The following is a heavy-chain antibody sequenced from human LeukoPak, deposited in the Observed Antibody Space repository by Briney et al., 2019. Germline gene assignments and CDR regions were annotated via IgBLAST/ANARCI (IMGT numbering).Heavy chain of an antibody. D-gene: IGHD5-24*01. CDR3: AKDLSGDGYNWGIFDS. CDR2: VRADGGTT. Sequence: GGSLRLSCAASGFTFDDYAMHWVRQAPGKGLEWVSVVRADGGTTFYADSVQGRFTISKDNSKNSLYLQMNSLRTEDTALYFCAKDLSGDGYNWGIFDSWGQGTRVTVSS. J-gene: IGHJ4*02. V-gene: IGHV3-43*02. CDR1: GFTFDDYA.